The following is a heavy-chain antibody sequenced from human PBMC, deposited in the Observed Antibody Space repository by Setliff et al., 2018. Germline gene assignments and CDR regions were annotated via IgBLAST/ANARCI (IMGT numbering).Heavy chain of an antibody. CDR1: GYTFTSYD. CDR2: MNPNSGNT. Sequence: ASVKVSCKASGYTFTSYDINWVRQATGQGLEWMGWMNPNSGNTGYAQKFQGRVTITRNTSISTAYMELSSLRVEDTAVYYCARGAFGNGLNFRYFDYWGQGTLVTVSS. D-gene: IGHD3-16*01. V-gene: IGHV1-8*03. CDR3: ARGAFGNGLNFRYFDY. J-gene: IGHJ4*02.